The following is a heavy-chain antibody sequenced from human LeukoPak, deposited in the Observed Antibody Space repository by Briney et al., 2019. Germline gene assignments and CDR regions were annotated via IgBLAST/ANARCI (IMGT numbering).Heavy chain of an antibody. D-gene: IGHD3-22*01. CDR1: GGSISSYY. Sequence: RSETLSLTCTVSGGSISSYYWSWIRQPAGKGLEWIGRIYTRGSTNYNPSLKSRVTMSVDTSKNQFSLKLSSVTAADTAVYYCARSSDYYDTMDVWGQGTTVTVSS. J-gene: IGHJ6*02. CDR2: IYTRGST. CDR3: ARSSDYYDTMDV. V-gene: IGHV4-4*07.